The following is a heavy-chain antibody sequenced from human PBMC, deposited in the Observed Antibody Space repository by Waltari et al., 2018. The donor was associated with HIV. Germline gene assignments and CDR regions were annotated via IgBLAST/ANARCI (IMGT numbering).Heavy chain of an antibody. V-gene: IGHV3-30*18. D-gene: IGHD3-9*01. Sequence: QVHLVESGGGVVQPGRSLRLSCAASGFSFSNYGMHWVRQAPGKGLEWVAVISYDGSNKYYVDSVKGRFTISRDNSKNTLYLQMNSLRSDDTAVYYCAKATYYDILTGSTTPYPLDYWGQGTLVTVSP. CDR1: GFSFSNYG. CDR2: ISYDGSNK. CDR3: AKATYYDILTGSTTPYPLDY. J-gene: IGHJ4*02.